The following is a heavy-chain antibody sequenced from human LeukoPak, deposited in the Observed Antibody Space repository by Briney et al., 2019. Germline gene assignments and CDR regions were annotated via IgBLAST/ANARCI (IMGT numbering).Heavy chain of an antibody. CDR1: GFTFSIYA. D-gene: IGHD6-19*01. CDR3: AKAEGIAVPGRDH. Sequence: GGSLRLSCAASGFTFSIYAMNWVRQAPGKGLEWVPTISGSGGVSTYYADSVKGRFTISRDKSKNTLYVQMNNLRAEDTAIYYCAKAEGIAVPGRDHWGQGTLVTVSS. V-gene: IGHV3-23*01. J-gene: IGHJ4*02. CDR2: ISGSGGVST.